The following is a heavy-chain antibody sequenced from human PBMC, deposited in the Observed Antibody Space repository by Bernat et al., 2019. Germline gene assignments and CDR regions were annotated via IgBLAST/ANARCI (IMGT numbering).Heavy chain of an antibody. V-gene: IGHV5-51*01. CDR1: GYSFTSYW. CDR3: ARRLGVRGVRRTYYFDY. CDR2: IYPGDSDT. Sequence: EVQLVQSGAEVKKPGESLKISCKGSGYSFTSYWIGWVRQMPGKGLEWMGIIYPGDSDTRYSPSFRGQVTISADESISTAYLQWSSLKASDTAMYYCARRLGVRGVRRTYYFDYWGQGTLVTVSS. D-gene: IGHD3-10*01. J-gene: IGHJ4*02.